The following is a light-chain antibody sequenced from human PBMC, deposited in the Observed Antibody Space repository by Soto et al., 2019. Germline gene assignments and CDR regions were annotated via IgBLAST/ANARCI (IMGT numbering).Light chain of an antibody. CDR3: QQSYRIPYT. J-gene: IGKJ2*01. CDR1: QSIDMY. V-gene: IGKV1-39*01. Sequence: DIQMTQSPSSLSASLGDRVTITCRASQSIDMYLNWYQQKPGKAPKYLIYGASSLQSGVPSRFSGSGSGTDFTLTISSLQPEDIATYYCQQSYRIPYTGGQGTKLEIK. CDR2: GAS.